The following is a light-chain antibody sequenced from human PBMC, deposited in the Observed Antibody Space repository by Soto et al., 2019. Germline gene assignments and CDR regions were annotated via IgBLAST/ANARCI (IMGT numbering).Light chain of an antibody. CDR2: DND. Sequence: QSVVTPPTPVSAAPGQKVTISCSGSRSNIKNNYVSWYQHLPGTAPKLLIYDNDKRPSGIPDRFSGSKSGTSATLDISGLQTGDEADYYCGTWDSGLSVGVFGGGTKVTVL. CDR3: GTWDSGLSVGV. V-gene: IGLV1-51*01. J-gene: IGLJ3*02. CDR1: RSNIKNNY.